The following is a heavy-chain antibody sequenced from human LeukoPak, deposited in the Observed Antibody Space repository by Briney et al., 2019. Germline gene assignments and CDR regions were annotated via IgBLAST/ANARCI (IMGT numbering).Heavy chain of an antibody. V-gene: IGHV5-51*01. CDR3: ARQNDFRLDY. D-gene: IGHD3-3*01. J-gene: IGHJ4*02. Sequence: GESLRISCKGSGYTFSSYWIGWVRQMPGKGLEWMGIIYPGDSDTRYSPSLQDQVTISVDTSIGTAYLQWSSLKASDTAIYYCARQNDFRLDYWGQGTLVTVSS. CDR2: IYPGDSDT. CDR1: GYTFSSYW.